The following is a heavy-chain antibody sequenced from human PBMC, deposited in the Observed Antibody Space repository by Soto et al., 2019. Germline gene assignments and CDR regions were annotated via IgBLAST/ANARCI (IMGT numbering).Heavy chain of an antibody. J-gene: IGHJ6*02. CDR2: IDSGGST. D-gene: IGHD4-17*01. CDR1: GFSVSSSY. CDR3: AKILTTMTPEEHYHSGFAV. V-gene: IGHV3-66*01. Sequence: EVQLVESGGGLVQPGWSLRLSCAASGFSVSSSYMNWVRQAPGKGLEWVSVIDSGGSTDHADSVKGRFTISTDNSKNAVFLQMKSLRAEDTAEYYCAKILTTMTPEEHYHSGFAVGGQGTTFTVSS.